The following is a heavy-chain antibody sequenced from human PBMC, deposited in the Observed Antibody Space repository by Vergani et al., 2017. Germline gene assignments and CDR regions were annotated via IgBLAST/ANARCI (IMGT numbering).Heavy chain of an antibody. Sequence: QVQLVESGGGVVQPGRSLRLSCAASGFTFSSYGMHWVRQAPGKGLEWVAVIWYDGSNKYYADSVKGRFTISRDNSKNTLYLQMNSLRAEDTAVYYCARDGDTRALDAFDIWGQGTMVTVSS. D-gene: IGHD1-26*01. V-gene: IGHV3-33*01. CDR2: IWYDGSNK. CDR1: GFTFSSYG. CDR3: ARDGDTRALDAFDI. J-gene: IGHJ3*02.